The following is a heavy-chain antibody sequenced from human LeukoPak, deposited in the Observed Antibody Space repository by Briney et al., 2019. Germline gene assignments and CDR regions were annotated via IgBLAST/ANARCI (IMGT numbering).Heavy chain of an antibody. CDR3: ARLSMVRGVFGELFDY. D-gene: IGHD3-10*01. V-gene: IGHV4-39*02. J-gene: IGHJ4*02. CDR2: IYYSGST. CDR1: GGSISSSSYH. Sequence: SETLSLTCTVSGGSISSSSYHWGWIRQPPGKGLEWIGSIYYSGSTYYNPSLKSRVTISVDTSKSHFSLKLSSVTAADTAMYYCARLSMVRGVFGELFDYWGQGTLVTVSS.